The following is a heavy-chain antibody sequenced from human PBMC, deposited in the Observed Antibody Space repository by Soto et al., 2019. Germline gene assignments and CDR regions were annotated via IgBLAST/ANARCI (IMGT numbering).Heavy chain of an antibody. CDR3: AKLPSGGWSTVPFDI. D-gene: IGHD6-19*01. V-gene: IGHV3-30*18. CDR2: ISYDGSNK. Sequence: QVQLVESGGGVVQSGRSLRLSCAASGFIFSNYGIHWVRQAPGKGLEWVAVISYDGSNKYYAASVKGRFTISRDNSKNPLYLQLNSLRGEDTAVYYCAKLPSGGWSTVPFDIWCQGTMVTVSS. CDR1: GFIFSNYG. J-gene: IGHJ3*02.